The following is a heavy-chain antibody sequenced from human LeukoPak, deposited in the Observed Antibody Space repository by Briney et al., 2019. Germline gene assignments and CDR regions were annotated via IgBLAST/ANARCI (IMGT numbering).Heavy chain of an antibody. V-gene: IGHV3-30*03. CDR1: GFTFSSYW. J-gene: IGHJ4*02. CDR2: ISYDGSNK. D-gene: IGHD6-19*01. CDR3: ARDHTKTVAGRGGLDY. Sequence: PGGSLRLSCAASGFTFSSYWMSWVRQAPGKGLEWVAVISYDGSNKYYADSVKGRFTISRDNSKNTLYLQMNSLRAEDTAVYYCARDHTKTVAGRGGLDYWGQGTLVTVSS.